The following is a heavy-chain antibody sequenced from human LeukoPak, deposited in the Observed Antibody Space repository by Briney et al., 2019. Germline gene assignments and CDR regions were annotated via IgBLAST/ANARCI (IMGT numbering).Heavy chain of an antibody. D-gene: IGHD2-2*01. CDR2: INPNSGGT. J-gene: IGHJ6*02. Sequence: ASEKVSCKASGYTFTGYYMHWVRQAPGQGLEWMGWINPNSGGTNYAQKFQGWVTMTRDTSISTAYMELSRLRSDDTAVYYCARDVHCSSTSCRAGYYYGMDVWGQGTTVTVSS. V-gene: IGHV1-2*04. CDR1: GYTFTGYY. CDR3: ARDVHCSSTSCRAGYYYGMDV.